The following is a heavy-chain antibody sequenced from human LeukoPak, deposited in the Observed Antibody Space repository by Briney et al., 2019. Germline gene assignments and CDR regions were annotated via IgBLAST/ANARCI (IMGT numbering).Heavy chain of an antibody. V-gene: IGHV1-46*01. CDR1: GYTFTSYY. Sequence: ASVKVSCKASGYTFTSYYMHWVRQAPGQGLEWMGIINPSGGSTSYAQKFQGRVTITADKSTSTAYMELSSLRSEDTAVYYCARVPMTTVTSWYFDYWGQGTLVTVSS. D-gene: IGHD4-17*01. CDR2: INPSGGST. CDR3: ARVPMTTVTSWYFDY. J-gene: IGHJ4*02.